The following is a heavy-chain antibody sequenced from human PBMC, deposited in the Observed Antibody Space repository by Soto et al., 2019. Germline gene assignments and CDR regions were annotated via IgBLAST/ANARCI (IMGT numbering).Heavy chain of an antibody. D-gene: IGHD3-3*02. CDR2: INHSGST. J-gene: IGHJ5*02. V-gene: IGHV4-34*01. CDR3: ASPKIAFYNWFDP. CDR1: GGSFSGYY. Sequence: SETLSLTCAVYGGSFSGYYWSWIRQPPGKGLEWIGEINHSGSTNYNPSLKSRVAISVDTSKNQFSLKLSSVTAADTAVYYCASPKIAFYNWFDPWGQGTLVTVSS.